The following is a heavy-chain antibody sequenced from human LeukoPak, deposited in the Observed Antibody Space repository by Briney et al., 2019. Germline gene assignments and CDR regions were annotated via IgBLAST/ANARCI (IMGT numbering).Heavy chain of an antibody. V-gene: IGHV1-46*01. CDR1: GYTFISYY. D-gene: IGHD2-2*01. CDR3: ARGGLYCSSYNCPSSDY. J-gene: IGHJ4*02. CDR2: INPSGGRT. Sequence: AASVKVSCKASGYTFISYYIHWVRQAPGQGLEWMGIINPSGGRTSYAQKFQGRVTMTRDTSTSTVYMELSSLRSEDTAVYYCARGGLYCSSYNCPSSDYWGQGTLVTVSS.